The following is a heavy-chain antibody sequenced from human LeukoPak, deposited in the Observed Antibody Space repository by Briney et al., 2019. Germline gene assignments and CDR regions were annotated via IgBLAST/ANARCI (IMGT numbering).Heavy chain of an antibody. CDR3: TMILHRDAFDI. V-gene: IGHV1-2*06. CDR2: INPNSGGT. Sequence: GASVKVSCKXSGYTFTGYYMHWVRQAPGQGLEWMGRINPNSGGTNYAQKFQGRVTMTRDTSISTAYMELSRLRSDDTAVYYCTMILHRDAFDIWGQGTMVTVSS. CDR1: GYTFTGYY. J-gene: IGHJ3*02. D-gene: IGHD3-22*01.